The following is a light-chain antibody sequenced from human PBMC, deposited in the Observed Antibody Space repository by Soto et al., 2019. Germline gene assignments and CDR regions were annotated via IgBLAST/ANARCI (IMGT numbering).Light chain of an antibody. J-gene: IGLJ1*01. CDR1: SSDVGGYNY. Sequence: QSALTQPPSASGSPGQSGTISCTGTSSDVGGYNYVSWYQQHPGKAPNLVIFEVSKRPSGVPDRFSGSKSGNTASLTVSGLQAEDEADYYCISYAGSNNLGVFGTGTKVTVL. CDR3: ISYAGSNNLGV. CDR2: EVS. V-gene: IGLV2-8*01.